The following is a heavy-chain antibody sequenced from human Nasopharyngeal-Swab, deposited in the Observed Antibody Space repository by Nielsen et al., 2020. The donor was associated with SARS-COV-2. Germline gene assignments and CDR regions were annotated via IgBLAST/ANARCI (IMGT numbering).Heavy chain of an antibody. V-gene: IGHV1-69*13. J-gene: IGHJ6*02. CDR3: ARHGGQQLANDYYYGMDV. Sequence: SVKVSCKASGGTFSSYAISWVRQAPGQGLEWMGGIIPIFGTANYAQKFQGRVTINADGSTSTAYMELSSLRSEDTAVYYCARHGGQQLANDYYYGMDVWGQGTTVTVSS. CDR1: GGTFSSYA. CDR2: IIPIFGTA. D-gene: IGHD6-13*01.